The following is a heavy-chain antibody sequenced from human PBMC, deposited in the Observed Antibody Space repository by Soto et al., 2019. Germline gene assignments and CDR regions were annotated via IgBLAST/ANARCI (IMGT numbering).Heavy chain of an antibody. D-gene: IGHD3-9*01. Sequence: PGGSLRLSCAVSGFTFSSYGMHWVRQAPRKGLEWVAVIWYDGSNKYYADSVKGRFTISRDNSKNTLYLQMNSLRAEDTAVYYCARGKGGVDDILTPEIYYYYGMDVWGQGTTVTVSS. CDR1: GFTFSSYG. CDR3: ARGKGGVDDILTPEIYYYYGMDV. J-gene: IGHJ6*02. CDR2: IWYDGSNK. V-gene: IGHV3-33*01.